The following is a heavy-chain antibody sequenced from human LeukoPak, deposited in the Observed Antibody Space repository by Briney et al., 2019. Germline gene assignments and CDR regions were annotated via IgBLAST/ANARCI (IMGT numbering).Heavy chain of an antibody. J-gene: IGHJ6*02. CDR2: IYYSGST. CDR3: ATPQDSSGYFPYYYGMDV. D-gene: IGHD3-22*01. CDR1: GGSISISSYY. V-gene: IGHV4-39*01. Sequence: SETLSLTCTVSGGSISISSYYWGWIRQPPGKGLEWIGSIYYSGSTYYNPSLKGRVTISVDTLKNQFSLKLSSVTAADTAVYYCATPQDSSGYFPYYYGMDVWGQGTTVTVSS.